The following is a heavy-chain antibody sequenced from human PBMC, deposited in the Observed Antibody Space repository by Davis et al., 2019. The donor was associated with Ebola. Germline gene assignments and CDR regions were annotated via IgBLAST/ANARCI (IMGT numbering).Heavy chain of an antibody. V-gene: IGHV3-73*01. CDR1: GFTFSGSA. CDR2: IRSKANSYAT. D-gene: IGHD3-3*01. J-gene: IGHJ6*02. CDR3: TRPRRDFWSGYYGMDV. Sequence: PGESLKISCAASGFTFSGSAMHWVRQASGKGLEWVGRIRSKANSYATAYAASVRGRFTISRDDSKNTAYLQMNSLKTEDTAVYYCTRPRRDFWSGYYGMDVWGQGTTVTVSS.